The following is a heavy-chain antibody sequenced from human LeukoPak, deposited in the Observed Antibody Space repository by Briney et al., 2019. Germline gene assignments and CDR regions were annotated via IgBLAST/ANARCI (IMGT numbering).Heavy chain of an antibody. D-gene: IGHD4-11*01. CDR3: ARGVTTVSYYYMDV. Sequence: SETLSLTCAVYGGSFSGYYWSWIRQPPGKGLEWIGEINHSGSTNYNPSLKSRVTISVDTSKNQFSLKLSSVTAADTAVYYCARGVTTVSYYYMDVWGKGTTVTVSS. CDR1: GGSFSGYY. J-gene: IGHJ6*03. V-gene: IGHV4-34*01. CDR2: INHSGST.